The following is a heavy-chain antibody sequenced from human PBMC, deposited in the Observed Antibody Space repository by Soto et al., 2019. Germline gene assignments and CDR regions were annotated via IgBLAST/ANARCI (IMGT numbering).Heavy chain of an antibody. J-gene: IGHJ4*02. Sequence: ESGGGVVQPGRSLRLSCAASGFTFSSYAMHWVRQAPGKGLEWVAVISYDGSNKYYADSVKGRFTISRDNSKNTLYLQMNSLRAEDTAVYDCARGRITMVRDWGQGTLVTVSS. CDR1: GFTFSSYA. D-gene: IGHD3-10*01. CDR2: ISYDGSNK. V-gene: IGHV3-30-3*01. CDR3: ARGRITMVRD.